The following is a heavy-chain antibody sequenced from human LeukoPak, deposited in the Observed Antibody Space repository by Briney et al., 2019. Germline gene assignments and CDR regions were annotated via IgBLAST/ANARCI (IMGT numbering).Heavy chain of an antibody. V-gene: IGHV1-2*02. Sequence: GASVKVSCKTSGYSFIDCYIHWVRQAPGQGLEWMGWINANSADTNYAQNFQGRVSRTRDTSISTAYMELSRLRSDDTALYYCARIGISARGTNFHHWGQGTLVTVSS. CDR1: GYSFIDCY. D-gene: IGHD6-13*01. CDR2: INANSADT. CDR3: ARIGISARGTNFHH. J-gene: IGHJ1*01.